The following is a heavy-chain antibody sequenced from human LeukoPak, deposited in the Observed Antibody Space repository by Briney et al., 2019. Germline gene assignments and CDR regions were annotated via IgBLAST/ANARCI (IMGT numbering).Heavy chain of an antibody. CDR2: INTNTGNP. Sequence: GASVKVSCKASGGTFSSYAISWVRQAPGQGLEWMGWINTNTGNPTYAQGFTGRFVFSLDTSVSTAYLQISSLKAEDTAVYYCAREYDFWSGYYFTGPPYGMDVWGQGTTVTVSS. CDR3: AREYDFWSGYYFTGPPYGMDV. V-gene: IGHV7-4-1*02. J-gene: IGHJ6*02. D-gene: IGHD3-3*01. CDR1: GGTFSSYA.